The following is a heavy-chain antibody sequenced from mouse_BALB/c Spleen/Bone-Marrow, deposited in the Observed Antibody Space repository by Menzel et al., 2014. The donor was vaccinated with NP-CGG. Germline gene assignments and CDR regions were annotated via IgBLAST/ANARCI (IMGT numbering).Heavy chain of an antibody. Sequence: EVQLVESGGGLVQPGGSLKLSCAASGFDFSRYWMSWVRPAPGEGLEWIGEINPDSSTINYTPSLKDKFIISRDNAKNTLYLQMSKVRSEDTALYYCARQGYYGKGDYWGQGTTLTVSS. CDR3: ARQGYYGKGDY. CDR2: INPDSSTI. V-gene: IGHV4-1*02. D-gene: IGHD2-1*01. CDR1: GFDFSRYW. J-gene: IGHJ2*01.